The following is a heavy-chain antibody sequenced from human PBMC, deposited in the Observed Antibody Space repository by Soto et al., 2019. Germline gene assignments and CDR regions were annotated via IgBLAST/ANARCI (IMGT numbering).Heavy chain of an antibody. CDR2: INRASIYI. CDR1: GFAFSTYS. D-gene: IGHD4-17*01. Sequence: PGGSLRLSCAASGFAFSTYSINWVRQAPGKGLEWVSSINRASIYIYYADSVRGRFTISRDNAKNSLYLQMDSLRVEDTAVYYCARRTVTTYHYFDYWGQGTLVTVSS. V-gene: IGHV3-21*01. J-gene: IGHJ4*02. CDR3: ARRTVTTYHYFDY.